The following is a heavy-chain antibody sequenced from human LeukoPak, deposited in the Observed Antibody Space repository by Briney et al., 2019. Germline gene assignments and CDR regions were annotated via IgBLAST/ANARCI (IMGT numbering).Heavy chain of an antibody. CDR1: GFTFSSNA. J-gene: IGHJ4*02. Sequence: GGSLRLSCAASGFTFSSNAMSWVRQAPGKGLEWVSSISGTGGSTYYADSVKGRFTISRDNSKNTLYLQMNSLRAEDTAVYYCARDRVYYYDSSGYPGHTLDYWGQGTLVTVSS. V-gene: IGHV3-23*01. CDR2: ISGTGGST. CDR3: ARDRVYYYDSSGYPGHTLDY. D-gene: IGHD3-22*01.